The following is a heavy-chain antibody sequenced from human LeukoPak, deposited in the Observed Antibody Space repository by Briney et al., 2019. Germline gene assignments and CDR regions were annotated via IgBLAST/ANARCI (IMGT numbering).Heavy chain of an antibody. Sequence: GGSLRLSCAASGFTFSNYAMSWVRQAPGKGLEWVSAISGSGGSTYYADSVKGRFTISRDNSKNTLYLQMNSLRAEDTAVYYCAAAAGGYYYYYGMDVWGQGTTVTVSS. V-gene: IGHV3-23*01. D-gene: IGHD6-13*01. CDR3: AAAAGGYYYYYGMDV. CDR1: GFTFSNYA. CDR2: ISGSGGST. J-gene: IGHJ6*02.